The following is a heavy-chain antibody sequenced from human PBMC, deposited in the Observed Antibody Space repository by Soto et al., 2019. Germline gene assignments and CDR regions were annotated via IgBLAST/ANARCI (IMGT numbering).Heavy chain of an antibody. CDR2: IYPGDSDT. Sequence: GESLKISCKGSGYRFTNYWIGWVRQMPGKGLEWMGIIYPGDSDTRYSPSFQGQVTISADKSINTAYLQWSSLKASDTAMYYCAKGYYDSSGYLYGMDVWGQGTTVTVSS. D-gene: IGHD3-22*01. V-gene: IGHV5-51*01. CDR1: GYRFTNYW. J-gene: IGHJ6*02. CDR3: AKGYYDSSGYLYGMDV.